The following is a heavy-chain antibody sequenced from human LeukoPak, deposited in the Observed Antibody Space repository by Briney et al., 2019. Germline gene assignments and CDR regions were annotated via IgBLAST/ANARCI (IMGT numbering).Heavy chain of an antibody. CDR3: ATELSGTGDLDY. J-gene: IGHJ4*02. Sequence: GGSLRLSCVASGFTFSNYWMFWVRQAPGKGLEWVANIQQNGKTMVYVDSVKGRFTISRDNGEKSLYLQMNRLRAEDRDVSFCATELSGTGDLDYWGQGTLVTVSS. CDR1: GFTFSNYW. V-gene: IGHV3-7*03. CDR2: IQQNGKTM. D-gene: IGHD7-27*01.